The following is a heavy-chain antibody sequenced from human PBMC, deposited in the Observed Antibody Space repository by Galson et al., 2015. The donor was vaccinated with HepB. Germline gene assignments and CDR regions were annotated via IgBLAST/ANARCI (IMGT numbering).Heavy chain of an antibody. CDR1: GFTFSSYG. V-gene: IGHV3-30*18. J-gene: IGHJ4*02. D-gene: IGHD6-6*01. CDR3: AKDLLFGVYSSSFDY. CDR2: ISYDGSNK. Sequence: SLRLSCAASGFTFSSYGMHWVRQAPGKGLEWVAVISYDGSNKYYADSVKGRFTISRDNSKNTLYLQMNSLRAEDTAVYYCAKDLLFGVYSSSFDYWGQGTLVTVSS.